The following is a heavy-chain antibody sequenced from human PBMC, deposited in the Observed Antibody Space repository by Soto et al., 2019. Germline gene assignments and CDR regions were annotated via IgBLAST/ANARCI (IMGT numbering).Heavy chain of an antibody. CDR2: INHSGST. Sequence: SETVSLTCGVYGGSFSDFYWSWIRQPPGKGLEWMGEINHSGSTNYNPSLKRRVTISLDTSKNQFSLMLGSVTAADTAVYFCARGVVRGAVAQQDYYYMDVWGKGTTVTVSS. J-gene: IGHJ6*03. D-gene: IGHD3-10*01. V-gene: IGHV4-34*01. CDR1: GGSFSDFY. CDR3: ARGVVRGAVAQQDYYYMDV.